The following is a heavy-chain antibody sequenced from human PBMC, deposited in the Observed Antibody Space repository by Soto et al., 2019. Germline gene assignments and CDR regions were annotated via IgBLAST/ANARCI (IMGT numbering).Heavy chain of an antibody. J-gene: IGHJ4*02. Sequence: QVQLQQWGAGLLKPSETLSLTCAVYGGSFSGYYWSWIRQPPGKGLEWIGEINHSGSTNYNPSLKNRVIISVDTSKNQFSLKLSSVTAADTSVYYCARRSGYCSGGSCHPFDYWGQGPLVIVSS. V-gene: IGHV4-34*01. CDR2: INHSGST. D-gene: IGHD2-15*01. CDR3: ARRSGYCSGGSCHPFDY. CDR1: GGSFSGYY.